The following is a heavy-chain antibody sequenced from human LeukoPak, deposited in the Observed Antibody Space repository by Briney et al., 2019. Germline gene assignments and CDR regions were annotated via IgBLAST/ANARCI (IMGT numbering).Heavy chain of an antibody. J-gene: IGHJ4*02. CDR3: ARSPYCGGDCYLYYFDY. CDR2: INPSGGST. CDR1: GYTFTSYY. Sequence: ASVKVSCKASGYTFTSYYMHWVRQAPGQGLEWMGIINPSGGSTSYAQKFQGRVTMTRDMSTSTVYMELSSLRSEDTAVYYCARSPYCGGDCYLYYFDYWGQGTLVTVSS. D-gene: IGHD2-21*02. V-gene: IGHV1-46*01.